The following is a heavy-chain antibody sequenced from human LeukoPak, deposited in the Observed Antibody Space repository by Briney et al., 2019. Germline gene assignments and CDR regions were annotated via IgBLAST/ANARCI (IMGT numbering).Heavy chain of an antibody. V-gene: IGHV4-30-2*01. D-gene: IGHD3-22*01. CDR3: ARSYYYDSSGYQGYFDY. Sequence: SETLSLTCAVSGGSMSSGGYSWSWIRQPPGKGLEFIGYIYHSGSANYNPSLKSRVTISVDTSKNQFSLKLSSVTAADTAVYYCARSYYYDSSGYQGYFDYWGQGTLVTVSS. CDR1: GGSMSSGGYS. J-gene: IGHJ4*02. CDR2: IYHSGSA.